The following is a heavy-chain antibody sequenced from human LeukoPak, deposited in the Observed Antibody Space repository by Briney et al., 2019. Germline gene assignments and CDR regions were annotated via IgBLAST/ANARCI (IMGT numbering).Heavy chain of an antibody. Sequence: SVKVSCKASGGTFSSYAVSWVRLTPGQGLEWLGGIIPVFGTTTYAQKFQAKVTVTADKSTNTAYLEISSLTSDDTAVYYCARCSPGDSSNFYAVLQYWGQGTQVTVST. CDR1: GGTFSSYA. D-gene: IGHD3-22*01. CDR2: IIPVFGTT. V-gene: IGHV1-69*06. J-gene: IGHJ4*02. CDR3: ARCSPGDSSNFYAVLQY.